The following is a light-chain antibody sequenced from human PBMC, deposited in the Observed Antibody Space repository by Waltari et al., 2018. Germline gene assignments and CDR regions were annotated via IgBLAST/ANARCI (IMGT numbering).Light chain of an antibody. V-gene: IGKV3-15*01. J-gene: IGKJ1*01. Sequence: EVVLTQSPATLSVSLGERATVSCRASQSVSSDLACYQQKPGQAPRLIIHGASIRATGIPARFSGSGSGTEFTLTISSLQSEDSAVYYCQQYNKWPPGTFGQGTKVEIK. CDR3: QQYNKWPPGT. CDR2: GAS. CDR1: QSVSSD.